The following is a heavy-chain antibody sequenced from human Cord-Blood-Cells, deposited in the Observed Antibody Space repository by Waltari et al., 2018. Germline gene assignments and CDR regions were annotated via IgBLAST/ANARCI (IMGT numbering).Heavy chain of an antibody. Sequence: EVQLVESGGGLVQPGGSLRLSCAASGFTFSSYWMSWVRQAPGKGREWVANRKQDGSEKYYVDAVKGRFTISRDNAKNSLYLQMNSLRAEDTAVYYCARNSLVYYYYYMDVWGKGTTVTVSS. J-gene: IGHJ6*03. CDR3: ARNSLVYYYYYMDV. D-gene: IGHD1-7*01. V-gene: IGHV3-7*01. CDR2: RKQDGSEK. CDR1: GFTFSSYW.